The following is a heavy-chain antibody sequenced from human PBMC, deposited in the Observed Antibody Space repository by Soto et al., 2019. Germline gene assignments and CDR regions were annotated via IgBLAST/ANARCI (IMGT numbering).Heavy chain of an antibody. CDR1: GGTFGSQS. CDR3: ARDAGSGWYNRN. D-gene: IGHD6-19*01. V-gene: IGHV1-69*08. J-gene: IGHJ1*01. Sequence: QVQVVQSGAEVKEPGSSVKVSCQASGGTFGSQSFTWVRQAPGQGLEWMGRIVPILDLINYSPNFQGRLTITADKSTNTAYMELSSLTHDDTALYYCARDAGSGWYNRNWGQGTPVTVSS. CDR2: IVPILDLI.